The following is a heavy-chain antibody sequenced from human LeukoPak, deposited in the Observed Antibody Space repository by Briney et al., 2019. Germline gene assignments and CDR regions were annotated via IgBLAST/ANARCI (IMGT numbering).Heavy chain of an antibody. CDR2: ITSSGSSI. Sequence: HPGGSLRLSCAASGFTFSSYGMNWVRQAPGKGLEWISYITSSGSSIYYADSVKGRFTISRDNAKNSLYLQMNSLRAEDTAVYYCALLKEFDYWGQGTLVTVSS. J-gene: IGHJ4*02. CDR3: ALLKEFDY. V-gene: IGHV3-48*04. D-gene: IGHD3-10*01. CDR1: GFTFSSYG.